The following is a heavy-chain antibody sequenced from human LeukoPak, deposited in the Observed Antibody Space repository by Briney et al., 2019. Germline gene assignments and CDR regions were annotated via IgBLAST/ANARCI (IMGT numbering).Heavy chain of an antibody. CDR2: IYYSGST. CDR3: ARDGFWGHAFDI. Sequence: SETLSLTCTVSGGSISSYYWSWLRQPPGKGLEWIGYIYYSGSTNYNPSLKSRVTISVDTSKSQFSLTLSSVTAADTAVYYCARDGFWGHAFDIWGQGTMVTVSS. V-gene: IGHV4-59*01. CDR1: GGSISSYY. J-gene: IGHJ3*02. D-gene: IGHD7-27*01.